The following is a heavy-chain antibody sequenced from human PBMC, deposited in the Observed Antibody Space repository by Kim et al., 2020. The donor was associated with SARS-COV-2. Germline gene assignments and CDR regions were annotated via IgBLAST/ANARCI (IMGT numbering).Heavy chain of an antibody. V-gene: IGHV4-4*07. CDR3: AREVGYCSSTSCYEWGDYDILTGNLMFDY. CDR2: IYTSGST. J-gene: IGHJ4*02. D-gene: IGHD2-2*01. CDR1: GGSISSYY. Sequence: SETLSLTCTVSGGSISSYYWSWIRQPAGKGLEWIGRIYTSGSTNYNPSLKSRVTMSVDTSKNQFSLKLSSVTAADTAVYYCAREVGYCSSTSCYEWGDYDILTGNLMFDYWGQGTLVTVSS.